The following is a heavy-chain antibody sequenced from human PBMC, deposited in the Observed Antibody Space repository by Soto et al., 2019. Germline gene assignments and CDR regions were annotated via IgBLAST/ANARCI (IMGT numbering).Heavy chain of an antibody. Sequence: QVQLVQSGAEVKKPGSSVKVSCKASGGTFSSYAISWVRQAPGQGLEWMGGIIPIFGTANYAQKFQGRVTMTTDTSTSTAYMELRSLRSDDTAVYYCARDRGQQLVLDYWGQGTLVTVSS. V-gene: IGHV1-69*06. D-gene: IGHD6-13*01. J-gene: IGHJ4*02. CDR1: GGTFSSYA. CDR2: IIPIFGTA. CDR3: ARDRGQQLVLDY.